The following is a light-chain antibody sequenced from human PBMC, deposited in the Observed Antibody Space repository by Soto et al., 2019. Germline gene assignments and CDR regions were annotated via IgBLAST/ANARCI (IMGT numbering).Light chain of an antibody. J-gene: IGKJ5*01. CDR3: QQHYIWYPIT. Sequence: EIQLTQSPATLSLSPGERATLSCRASQSVRSYLAWYQQKPGKAPRLLIYDTFNRAPGIPARFCGSGADTNVSPTISSRVPDDFAVSYYQQHYIWYPITFGQGTRLEIK. CDR2: DTF. V-gene: IGKV3-11*01. CDR1: QSVRSY.